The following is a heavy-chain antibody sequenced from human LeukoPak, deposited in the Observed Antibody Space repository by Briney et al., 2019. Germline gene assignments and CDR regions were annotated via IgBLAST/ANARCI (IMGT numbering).Heavy chain of an antibody. D-gene: IGHD4-11*01. J-gene: IGHJ6*03. CDR3: ASLMTTATYYYHYYMDV. CDR2: ISSSSSTI. Sequence: PGGSLRLSCAASGFTFSGYSMNWVRQAPGKGLEWVSYISSSSSTIYYADSVKGRFTISRDNAKNSLYLQMNSLRAEDTAVYYCASLMTTATYYYHYYMDVWGKGTTVTVSS. V-gene: IGHV3-48*01. CDR1: GFTFSGYS.